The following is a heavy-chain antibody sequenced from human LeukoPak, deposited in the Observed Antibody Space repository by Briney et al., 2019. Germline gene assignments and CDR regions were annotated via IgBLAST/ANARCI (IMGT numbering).Heavy chain of an antibody. J-gene: IGHJ5*02. CDR3: ARPLGVTMIRGAAFRASSDFDP. Sequence: GGSLRLSCAASGFTLSSYGMHWVRQAPGKGLEWVAFIRYDGSNKYYAESVKGRFTISRDNSKNTLNLQMNSLRAEDTAVYYSARPLGVTMIRGAAFRASSDFDPWGQGTLVTVSS. CDR2: IRYDGSNK. D-gene: IGHD3-10*01. CDR1: GFTLSSYG. V-gene: IGHV3-30*02.